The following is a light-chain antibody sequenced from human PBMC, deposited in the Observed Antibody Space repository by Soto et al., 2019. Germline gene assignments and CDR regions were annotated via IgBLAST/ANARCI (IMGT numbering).Light chain of an antibody. CDR1: SSNIGAGYD. Sequence: QSVLTQPPSVSGAPGQRVTISCTGSSSNIGAGYDVHWYQQLPGTAPKLLIYANTNRPSGVPDRCSGSKSGTSASLAITGLQSEDEADYYCQSYDSSLSASVFGGGTKVTVL. V-gene: IGLV1-40*01. J-gene: IGLJ2*01. CDR2: ANT. CDR3: QSYDSSLSASV.